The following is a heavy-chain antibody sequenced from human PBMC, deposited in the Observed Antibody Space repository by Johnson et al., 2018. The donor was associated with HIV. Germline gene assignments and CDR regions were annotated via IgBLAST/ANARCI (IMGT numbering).Heavy chain of an antibody. CDR2: IYSGGST. Sequence: VPLVEPRGGFLQPVGSLRLSCAASGFPFSSYAMHWVRQAPGKGLEWVSVIYSGGSTYYTDSVRGRFTISRDSAQNSVSLQMNSLRAEDTALYYCARLANNYYDSSGYDDAFDIWGQGTMVTVSS. D-gene: IGHD3-22*01. CDR3: ARLANNYYDSSGYDDAFDI. CDR1: GFPFSSYA. J-gene: IGHJ3*02. V-gene: IGHV3-53*01.